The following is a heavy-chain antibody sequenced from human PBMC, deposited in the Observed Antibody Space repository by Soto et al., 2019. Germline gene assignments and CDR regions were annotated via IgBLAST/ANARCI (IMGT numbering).Heavy chain of an antibody. CDR2: TYYRSKWYN. CDR1: GDSVSSNSAA. V-gene: IGHV6-1*01. D-gene: IGHD3-3*01. J-gene: IGHJ6*02. Sequence: SQTLSLTCAISGDSVSSNSAAWNWIRQSPSRGLEWLGRTYYRSKWYNDYAVSVKSRITINPDTSKNQFSLQLNSVTPEDTAVYYCARAPNTIFGVVIINDYYYYYGMDVCGQGTTVTVSS. CDR3: ARAPNTIFGVVIINDYYYYYGMDV.